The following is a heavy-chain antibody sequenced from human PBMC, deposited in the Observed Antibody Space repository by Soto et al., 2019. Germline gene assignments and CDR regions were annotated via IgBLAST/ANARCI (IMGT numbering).Heavy chain of an antibody. J-gene: IGHJ6*02. CDR2: IKSKTDGGTT. D-gene: IGHD2-15*01. CDR1: GFTFSNAW. Sequence: EVQLVESGGGLVKPGGSLRLSCAASGFTFSNAWMNWVRQAPGKGLEWVGRIKSKTDGGTTDYAAPVKGRFTISRDDSKNTLYRQMNSLKTEDTVVYYCTTDRKREGVVTPKGDYYYGMDVWGQGTTVTVSS. V-gene: IGHV3-15*07. CDR3: TTDRKREGVVTPKGDYYYGMDV.